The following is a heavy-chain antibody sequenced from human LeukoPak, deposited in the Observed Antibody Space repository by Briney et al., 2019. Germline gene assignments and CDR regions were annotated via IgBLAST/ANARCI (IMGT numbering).Heavy chain of an antibody. Sequence: PGGSLRLSCAASGFTFSSYAMSWVRQAPGKGLEWVSAISGSGGSTYYADSVKGRFTISRDNSKNTLYLQMNSLRAEDTAVYYCARPLYSGSYYSQLFDCWGQGTLVTVSS. J-gene: IGHJ4*02. CDR1: GFTFSSYA. CDR3: ARPLYSGSYYSQLFDC. D-gene: IGHD1-26*01. CDR2: ISGSGGST. V-gene: IGHV3-23*01.